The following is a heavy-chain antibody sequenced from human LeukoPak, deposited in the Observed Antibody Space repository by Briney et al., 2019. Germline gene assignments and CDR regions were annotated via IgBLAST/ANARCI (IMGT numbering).Heavy chain of an antibody. V-gene: IGHV3-74*01. CDR3: ARAPSEIGGYYPEYFRH. Sequence: PWGSLRLSCAASGFTFSSYWMHWVRQAPGKGQVWVSRIKSDGSTNYADSVKGRFTISRVNAKNTLSLQMNSLRAEDTGVYYCARAPSEIGGYYPEYFRHWGQGTLVTVSS. D-gene: IGHD3-22*01. CDR2: IKSDGST. J-gene: IGHJ1*01. CDR1: GFTFSSYW.